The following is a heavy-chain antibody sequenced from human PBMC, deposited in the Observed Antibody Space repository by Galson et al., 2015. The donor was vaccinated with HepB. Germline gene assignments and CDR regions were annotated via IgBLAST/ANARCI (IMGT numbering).Heavy chain of an antibody. CDR3: AKSRGGVDSFDI. Sequence: SLRLSCAASGLTFKIYAMNWVRQAPGKGLEWVSGISGSGSLTYYADSVKGRFTISRDNAKDTQSLQMTSLRAEDTAVYYCAKSRGGVDSFDIWGQGTRVTVSS. D-gene: IGHD3-16*01. CDR1: GLTFKIYA. CDR2: ISGSGSLT. J-gene: IGHJ3*02. V-gene: IGHV3-23*01.